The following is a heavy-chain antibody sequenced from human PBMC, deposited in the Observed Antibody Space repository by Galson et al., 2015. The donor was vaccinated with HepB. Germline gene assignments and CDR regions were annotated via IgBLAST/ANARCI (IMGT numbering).Heavy chain of an antibody. D-gene: IGHD2-2*01. Sequence: SVKVSCKASGYTFTSYYMHWVRQAPGQGLEWMGIINPSGGSTSYAQKFQGRVTMTRDTSTSTVYMELSSLRSEDTAVYYCAREDCSSTSCPANYYNYYGMDVWGQGTTVTVSS. J-gene: IGHJ6*02. V-gene: IGHV1-46*03. CDR3: AREDCSSTSCPANYYNYYGMDV. CDR2: INPSGGST. CDR1: GYTFTSYY.